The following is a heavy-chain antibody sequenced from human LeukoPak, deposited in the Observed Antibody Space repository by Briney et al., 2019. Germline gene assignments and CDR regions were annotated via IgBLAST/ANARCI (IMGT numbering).Heavy chain of an antibody. Sequence: PGGSLRLSCAASGYTYDVYDMHWARHAPGKGLEWGSGIRWNGDSVGYADSVKGRFTISRDNAKNSLYLQMNSLRAEDTALYYCAKYTSGWFGAWGQGALVTVSS. CDR3: AKYTSGWFGA. CDR2: IRWNGDSV. V-gene: IGHV3-9*01. J-gene: IGHJ5*02. CDR1: GYTYDVYD. D-gene: IGHD3-3*01.